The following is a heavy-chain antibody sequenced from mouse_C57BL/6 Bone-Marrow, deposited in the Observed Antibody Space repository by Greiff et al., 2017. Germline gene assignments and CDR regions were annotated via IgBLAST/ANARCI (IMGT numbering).Heavy chain of an antibody. Sequence: QVQLQQPGAELVKPGASVKLSCKASGYTFTSYWMHWVKQRPGRGLEWIGRIDPNSGGTKYNEKFKSKATLTVDKPSSTAYMQLSSLTSEDSAVXYCARSPLHLEPYAMDYWGQGTSVTVSS. J-gene: IGHJ4*01. CDR1: GYTFTSYW. V-gene: IGHV1-72*01. CDR2: IDPNSGGT. CDR3: ARSPLHLEPYAMDY.